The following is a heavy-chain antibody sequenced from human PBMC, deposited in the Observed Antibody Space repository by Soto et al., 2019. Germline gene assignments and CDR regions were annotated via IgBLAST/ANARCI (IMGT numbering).Heavy chain of an antibody. V-gene: IGHV4-38-2*02. CDR1: GDSISSGSY. Sequence: SETLSLTCTVSGDSISSGSYWGFIRQPPGEGPEWIASIYHGGTTFYNPSLKSRISISVDTSKNQFPLRLTSVTAADTATYYCARVHVMVVAGSTFDYWGPGTLVTVSS. CDR2: IYHGGTT. CDR3: ARVHVMVVAGSTFDY. J-gene: IGHJ4*03. D-gene: IGHD6-19*01.